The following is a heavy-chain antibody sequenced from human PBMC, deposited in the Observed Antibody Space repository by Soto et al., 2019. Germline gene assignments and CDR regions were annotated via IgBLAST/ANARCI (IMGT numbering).Heavy chain of an antibody. V-gene: IGHV3-9*01. D-gene: IGHD5-12*01. CDR1: GFTFDDYA. CDR2: ISWNSGSI. CDR3: AKELRSSGYARGEFDY. Sequence: DVQLVESGGGLVQPGRSLRLSCAASGFTFDDYAMHWVRQAPGKGLEWVSGISWNSGSIGYADSVKGLFTISRDNAKNSLYLQMNSLRAEDTALYYCAKELRSSGYARGEFDYWGQGTLVTVSS. J-gene: IGHJ4*02.